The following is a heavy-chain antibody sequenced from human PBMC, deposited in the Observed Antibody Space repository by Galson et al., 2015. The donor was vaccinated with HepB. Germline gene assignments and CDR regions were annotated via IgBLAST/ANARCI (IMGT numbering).Heavy chain of an antibody. V-gene: IGHV1-69*06. D-gene: IGHD1-26*01. CDR1: GGTFSSYA. J-gene: IGHJ3*02. CDR3: ARDPSHSGSYYDAFDI. CDR2: IIPIFGTA. Sequence: SVKVSCKASGGTFSSYAISWVRQAPGQGLEWMGGIIPIFGTANYAQRFLGRVTITADKSTSTAYMELSSLRSEDTAVYYCARDPSHSGSYYDAFDIWGQGTMVTVSS.